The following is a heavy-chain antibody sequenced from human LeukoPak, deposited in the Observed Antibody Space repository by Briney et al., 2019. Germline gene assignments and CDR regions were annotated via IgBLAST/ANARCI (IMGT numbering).Heavy chain of an antibody. Sequence: GGSLRLSCAASGFTFSSYWMHWVRQAPGKGLVWVSRINGDGSTTDYADSVKGRFTISRDNAKNTVYLQMNSLRAEDTAVYYCANGQGLLWFEVQHWGQGTLVTVSS. J-gene: IGHJ1*01. V-gene: IGHV3-74*01. D-gene: IGHD3-10*01. CDR3: ANGQGLLWFEVQH. CDR2: INGDGSTT. CDR1: GFTFSSYW.